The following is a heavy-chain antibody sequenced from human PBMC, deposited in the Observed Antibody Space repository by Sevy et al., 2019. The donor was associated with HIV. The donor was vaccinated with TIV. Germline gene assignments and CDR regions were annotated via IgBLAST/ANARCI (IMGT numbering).Heavy chain of an antibody. V-gene: IGHV1-18*01. CDR1: GYSFSSYG. J-gene: IGHJ5*02. CDR2: IGVYNGNT. CDR3: ARCLGGLRPWEYNWFDP. D-gene: IGHD1-26*01. Sequence: ASVKVSCKASGYSFSSYGISWVRQAPGQGLEWMGWIGVYNGNTKYAEKLQNRVTMTTDTSTGIAYMELRSLRSDDTAVYYCARCLGGLRPWEYNWFDPWGQGTLVTVSS.